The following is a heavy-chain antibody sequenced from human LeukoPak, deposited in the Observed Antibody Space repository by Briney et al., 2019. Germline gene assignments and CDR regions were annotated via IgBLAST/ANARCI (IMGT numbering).Heavy chain of an antibody. Sequence: SETLSLTCTVSGGSISSYYWSWIRQPPGKGLEWIGYIYYSGSTNYNPSLKSRVTISVDTSKNQFSLKLSSVTAADTAVYYCARLPYYYDSSGYYYFSFDYWGQGTLVTVSS. CDR3: ARLPYYYDSSGYYYFSFDY. D-gene: IGHD3-22*01. CDR2: IYYSGST. V-gene: IGHV4-59*12. CDR1: GGSISSYY. J-gene: IGHJ4*02.